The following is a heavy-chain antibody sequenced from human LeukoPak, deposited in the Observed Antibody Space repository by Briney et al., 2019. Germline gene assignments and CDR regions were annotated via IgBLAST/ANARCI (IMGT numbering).Heavy chain of an antibody. CDR1: GFTFSGYW. V-gene: IGHV3-74*01. D-gene: IGHD1-26*01. CDR3: ARGDHVGYFLDY. Sequence: PGGSLRLSCAASGFTFSGYWMHWVRQAPGRGLVWVSRIYTDGSRTNYADSVWGRFTISRDNAKNTLYLQLDSLRAEDTAVYYCARGDHVGYFLDYWGQGTLVTVSS. J-gene: IGHJ4*02. CDR2: IYTDGSRT.